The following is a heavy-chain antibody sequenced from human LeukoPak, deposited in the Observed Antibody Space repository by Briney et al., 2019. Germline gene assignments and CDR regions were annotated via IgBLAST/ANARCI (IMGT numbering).Heavy chain of an antibody. D-gene: IGHD1-26*01. V-gene: IGHV3-30-3*01. J-gene: IGHJ4*02. Sequence: GGPLRLSCAASGFTFSSYAMHWVRQAPGKGLEWVAVISYDGSNKYYADSVKGRFTISRDNSKNTLYLQMNSLRAEDTAVYYCARASGSRPRGYFDYWGQGTLVTVSS. CDR3: ARASGSRPRGYFDY. CDR2: ISYDGSNK. CDR1: GFTFSSYA.